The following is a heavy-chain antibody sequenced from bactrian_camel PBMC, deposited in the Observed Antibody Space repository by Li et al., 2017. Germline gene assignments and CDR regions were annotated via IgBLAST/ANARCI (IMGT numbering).Heavy chain of an antibody. V-gene: IGHV3S40*01. CDR2: IHNIIGGST. J-gene: IGHJ4*01. Sequence: VQLVESGGDSVQAGGSLNVSCEASRDTLSSYCMGWFRQAPKKRREGVARIHNIIGGSTFYAGSVKGRFTIQIDKAKTRVYLQMNSLKPEDTAMYYCAAGPLTRDCARDYSAWGQGTQVT. CDR1: RDTLSSYC. CDR3: AAGPLTRDCARDYSA. D-gene: IGHD3*01.